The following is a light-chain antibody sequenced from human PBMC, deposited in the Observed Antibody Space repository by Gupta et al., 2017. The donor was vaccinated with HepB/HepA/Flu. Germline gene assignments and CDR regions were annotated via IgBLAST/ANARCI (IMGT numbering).Light chain of an antibody. CDR3: NYYTTSSTLGV. CDR2: DVS. Sequence: QSALTQPASLSGSPGQSIPISCTGTSSDVGGYNYVSWYQQHPGKAPKLMIYDVSNRPSGVSNRFSGSKAGNTASLTISGLQAEEEADDDGNYYTTSSTLGVFGTGTKVTVL. CDR1: SSDVGGYNY. J-gene: IGLJ1*01. V-gene: IGLV2-14*03.